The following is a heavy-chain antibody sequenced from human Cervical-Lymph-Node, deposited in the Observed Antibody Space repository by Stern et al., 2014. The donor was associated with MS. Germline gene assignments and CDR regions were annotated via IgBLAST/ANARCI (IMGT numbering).Heavy chain of an antibody. J-gene: IGHJ4*02. CDR3: AREGSARFYFRNSGFFLFDY. D-gene: IGHD2/OR15-2a*01. CDR1: GFAFSRHG. V-gene: IGHV3-33*01. CDR2: IWYDGGNE. Sequence: VQLVESGGGVVQPGRSLRLSCAASGFAFSRHGIHWVRQAPGKGLEWVAVIWYDGGNEYYAESVKGRFTISRDDSKDTVHLHMDSLRVEDTAIYYCAREGSARFYFRNSGFFLFDYWGQGTLVTVSS.